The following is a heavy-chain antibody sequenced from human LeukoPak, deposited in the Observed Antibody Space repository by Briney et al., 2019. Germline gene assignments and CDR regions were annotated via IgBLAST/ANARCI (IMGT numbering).Heavy chain of an antibody. CDR1: GFTFSRHG. V-gene: IGHV3-21*01. Sequence: KPGGSLRLSCAASGFTFSRHGMNWVRQAPGKGLEWVSFIDTASSYIYYADSMKGRFTISRDNAKNSLYLEMNSLRAEDTAVYYCARGRSITILRGVAISDGFDIWGQGTMVIVSS. J-gene: IGHJ3*02. D-gene: IGHD3-10*01. CDR3: ARGRSITILRGVAISDGFDI. CDR2: IDTASSYI.